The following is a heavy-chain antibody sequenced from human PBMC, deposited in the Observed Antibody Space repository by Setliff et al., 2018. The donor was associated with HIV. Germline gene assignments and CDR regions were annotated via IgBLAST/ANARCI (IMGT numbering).Heavy chain of an antibody. Sequence: SVKVSCKASGGTFSRYAIDWVRQAPGQGLEWMGGIIPMSGPANFAQKFQGRVTITAGESTSTAYMELSSLRSDDAAVYYCALFGVATPGAFGIWGQGTVVTVSS. D-gene: IGHD3-3*01. CDR3: ALFGVATPGAFGI. CDR2: IIPMSGPA. J-gene: IGHJ3*02. V-gene: IGHV1-69*13. CDR1: GGTFSRYA.